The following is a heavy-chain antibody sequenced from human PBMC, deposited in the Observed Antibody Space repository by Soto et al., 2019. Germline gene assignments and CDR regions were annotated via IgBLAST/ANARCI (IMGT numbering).Heavy chain of an antibody. CDR3: ARGRYGSWHKKGHWYCDL. J-gene: IGHJ2*01. CDR2: ISYDGSNK. V-gene: IGHV3-30-3*01. Sequence: QVQLVESGGGVVQPGRSLRLSCAASGFTFSSYAMHWVRQAPGKGLEWVAVISYDGSNKYYADSVKGRFTISRDNSKNPLYRQMNSLRAEDTAVYYCARGRYGSWHKKGHWYCDLWGRGTLVTVSS. D-gene: IGHD3-10*01. CDR1: GFTFSSYA.